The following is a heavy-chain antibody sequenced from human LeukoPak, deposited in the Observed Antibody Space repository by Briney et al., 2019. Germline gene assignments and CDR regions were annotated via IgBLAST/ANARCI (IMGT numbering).Heavy chain of an antibody. D-gene: IGHD3-3*01. V-gene: IGHV3-23*01. Sequence: PGGSLRLSCAASGFTFSSYAMSWVRQAPGKGLEWVSAISGSGGSTYYADSVKGRFTISRDNSKNTLYLQMNSLRAEDTAVYYCAKVLVRRYDFWSGCYGSWGQGTLVTVSS. J-gene: IGHJ5*02. CDR2: ISGSGGST. CDR3: AKVLVRRYDFWSGCYGS. CDR1: GFTFSSYA.